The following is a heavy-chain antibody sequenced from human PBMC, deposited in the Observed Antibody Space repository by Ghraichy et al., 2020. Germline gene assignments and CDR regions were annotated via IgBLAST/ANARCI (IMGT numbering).Heavy chain of an antibody. J-gene: IGHJ3*02. Sequence: GGSLRLSCAASGFTFSSYWMHWVRQAPGKGLVWVSRMNSGGGSITYADSVVGRFTISRDNAKNTLYLQMNSLRAEDTAMYYCAREYCDSASCHNHDAFDIWGQGTMVTVSS. CDR2: MNSGGGSI. CDR1: GFTFSSYW. D-gene: IGHD2-2*02. V-gene: IGHV3-74*01. CDR3: AREYCDSASCHNHDAFDI.